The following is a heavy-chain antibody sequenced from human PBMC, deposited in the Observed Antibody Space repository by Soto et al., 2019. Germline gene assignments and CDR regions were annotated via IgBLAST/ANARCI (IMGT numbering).Heavy chain of an antibody. CDR2: IIPIFGTA. CDR3: ASHYCSSTSCYRWFDP. D-gene: IGHD2-2*01. J-gene: IGHJ5*02. Sequence: QVQLMQSGAEVKKPGSSVKVSCKASGGTFSSYAISWVRQAPGQGLEWMGGIIPIFGTANYAQKFQGRVTITADESTSTAYMELSSLRSEDTAVYYCASHYCSSTSCYRWFDPWGQGTLVTVSS. V-gene: IGHV1-69*01. CDR1: GGTFSSYA.